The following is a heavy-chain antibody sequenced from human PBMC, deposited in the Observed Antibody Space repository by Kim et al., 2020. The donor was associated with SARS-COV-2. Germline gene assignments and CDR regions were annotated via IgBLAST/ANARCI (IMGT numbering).Heavy chain of an antibody. J-gene: IGHJ6*02. D-gene: IGHD6-19*01. CDR2: IGTAGDT. CDR1: GFTFSSYD. V-gene: IGHV3-13*01. Sequence: GGSLRLSCAASGFTFSSYDMHWVRQATGKGLEWVSAIGTAGDTYYPGSVKGRFTISRENAKNSLYLQMNSLRGGDTALYYCARAQLKGPLSSGFQHNYYCGMDVLGQGTTVTVSS. CDR3: ARAQLKGPLSSGFQHNYYCGMDV.